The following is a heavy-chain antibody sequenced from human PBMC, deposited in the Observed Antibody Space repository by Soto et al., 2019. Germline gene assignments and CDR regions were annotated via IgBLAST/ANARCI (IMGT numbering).Heavy chain of an antibody. V-gene: IGHV4-59*01. CDR3: ARRDIAVAGFGY. Sequence: LSLTCTVSGGSISSYYWSWIRQPPGKGLEWIGYIYYSGSTNYNPSLKSRVTISVDTSKNQFSLKLSSVTAADTAVYYCARRDIAVAGFGYWGQGTLVTVSS. CDR1: GGSISSYY. J-gene: IGHJ4*02. CDR2: IYYSGST. D-gene: IGHD6-19*01.